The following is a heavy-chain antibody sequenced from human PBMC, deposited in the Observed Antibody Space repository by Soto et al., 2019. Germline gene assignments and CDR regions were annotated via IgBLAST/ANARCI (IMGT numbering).Heavy chain of an antibody. Sequence: GGSLRLSCAASGFTLSSYEMNWVRQAPGKGLEWVSYISSSGSTMYYADSVKGRFTISRDNAKNSLYLQMNSLRAEDTAVYYCARDGVLLWFGESSFDYWGQGTLVTVSS. CDR3: ARDGVLLWFGESSFDY. J-gene: IGHJ4*02. V-gene: IGHV3-48*03. CDR1: GFTLSSYE. CDR2: ISSSGSTM. D-gene: IGHD3-10*01.